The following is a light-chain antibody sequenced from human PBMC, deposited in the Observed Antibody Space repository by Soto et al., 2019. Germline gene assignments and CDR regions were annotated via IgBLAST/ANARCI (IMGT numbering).Light chain of an antibody. J-gene: IGKJ1*01. CDR2: DAS. CDR1: QSISSW. CDR3: QQYNSYSWT. V-gene: IGKV1-5*01. Sequence: IQMTQSPSTLSASVGDRVTITCRASQSISSWLAWYQQKPGKAPKLLIYDASSLESGVPSRFSGSGSGTEFTLTISGLQPDDFATYYCQQYNSYSWTFGQGTKVDIK.